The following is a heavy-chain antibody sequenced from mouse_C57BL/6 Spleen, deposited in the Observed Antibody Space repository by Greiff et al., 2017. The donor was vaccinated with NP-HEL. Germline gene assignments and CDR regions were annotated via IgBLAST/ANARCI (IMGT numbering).Heavy chain of an antibody. CDR2: INPYNGDT. CDR1: GYSFTGYF. J-gene: IGHJ3*01. V-gene: IGHV1-20*01. CDR3: ARGGYDSAWFAY. Sequence: DVKLQESGPELVKPGDSVKISCKASGYSFTGYFMNWVMQSHGKSLEWIGRINPYNGDTFYNQKFKGKATLTVDKSSSTAHMELRSLTSEDSAVYYCARGGYDSAWFAYWGQGTLVTVSA. D-gene: IGHD2-4*01.